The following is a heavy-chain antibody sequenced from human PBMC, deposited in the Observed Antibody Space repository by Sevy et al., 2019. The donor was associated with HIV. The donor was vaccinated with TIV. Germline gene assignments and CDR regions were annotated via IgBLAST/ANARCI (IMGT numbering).Heavy chain of an antibody. D-gene: IGHD1-1*01. CDR2: ISAFNGNT. J-gene: IGHJ3*01. Sequence: ASVKVSCKASGFSFSSYSFSWVRQAPGQGLEWLGWISAFNGNTNSAQQLKDRVTITIDTSRDTAYMELMSLRPDDTAVYYCAVAGTLRTTKAGFFDFWGQGTMVTVSS. CDR1: GFSFSSYS. V-gene: IGHV1-18*01. CDR3: AVAGTLRTTKAGFFDF.